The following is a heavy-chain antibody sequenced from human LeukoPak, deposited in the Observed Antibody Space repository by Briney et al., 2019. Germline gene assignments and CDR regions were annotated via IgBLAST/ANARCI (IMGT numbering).Heavy chain of an antibody. CDR1: GFTFSSYA. CDR3: ATYGSGSYYRKAFDY. D-gene: IGHD3-10*01. Sequence: GGSLRLSCAASGFTFSSYAMSWVRQAPGKGLEWISSITISGATTYYADSVKGRLTISRDNSKTTLYLQMNSLRAEDTAVYYCATYGSGSYYRKAFDYWGQGTLVTVSS. CDR2: ITISGATT. J-gene: IGHJ4*02. V-gene: IGHV3-23*01.